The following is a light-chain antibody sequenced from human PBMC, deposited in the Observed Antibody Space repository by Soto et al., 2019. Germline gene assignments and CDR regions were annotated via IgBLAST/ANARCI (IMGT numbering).Light chain of an antibody. Sequence: EIGMTQSPATLSVSPGERATLSCRASQSVSINLAWYQPKPGQAPRLLIFGASTRATGIPARFSGSGSGTEFTLTISSLQSEDFAVYYCQEYNKWPPTFTFGQGTKLEIK. CDR3: QEYNKWPPTFT. CDR1: QSVSIN. J-gene: IGKJ2*01. CDR2: GAS. V-gene: IGKV3-15*01.